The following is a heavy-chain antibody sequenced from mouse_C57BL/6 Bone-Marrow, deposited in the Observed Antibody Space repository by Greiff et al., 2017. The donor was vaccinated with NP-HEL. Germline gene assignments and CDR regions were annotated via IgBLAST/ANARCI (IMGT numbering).Heavy chain of an antibody. CDR3: TTEDWAWFAY. J-gene: IGHJ3*01. D-gene: IGHD4-1*01. Sequence: VQLKESGAELVRPGASVKLSCTASGFNIKDDYMHWVKQRPEQGLEWIGWIDPENGDTEYASKFQGKATITADTSSNTAYLQLSSLTSEDTAVYYCTTEDWAWFAYWGQGTLVTVSA. CDR1: GFNIKDDY. V-gene: IGHV14-4*01. CDR2: IDPENGDT.